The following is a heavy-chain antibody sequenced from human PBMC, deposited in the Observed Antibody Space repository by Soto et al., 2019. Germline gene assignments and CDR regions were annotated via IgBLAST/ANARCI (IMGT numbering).Heavy chain of an antibody. D-gene: IGHD6-6*01. CDR3: ASPPRGARDY. CDR2: ITYDSSNI. Sequence: GGSLRLSCAASGFTFSSYGMHWVRQAPGKGLEWVSVITYDSSNIYYADSVKGRFTISRDNAKNSLYLQMNSLRAEDTAVYYCASPPRGARDYWGQGTLVTVSS. CDR1: GFTFSSYG. V-gene: IGHV3-48*01. J-gene: IGHJ4*02.